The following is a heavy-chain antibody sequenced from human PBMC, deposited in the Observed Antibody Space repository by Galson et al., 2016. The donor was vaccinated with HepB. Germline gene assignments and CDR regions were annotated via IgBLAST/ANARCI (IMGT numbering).Heavy chain of an antibody. CDR3: ARHGTGDLDY. Sequence: QSGAEVKKPGESLRISCKGSGSSFTTYWITWVRQMPGKGLEWMGRIDPRDSYTNYSPAFQGHVTISADESINTVYLQWRSLKASDTAMYYCARHGTGDLDYWGQGTLVTVSS. D-gene: IGHD7-27*01. V-gene: IGHV5-10-1*01. J-gene: IGHJ4*02. CDR1: GSSFTTYW. CDR2: IDPRDSYT.